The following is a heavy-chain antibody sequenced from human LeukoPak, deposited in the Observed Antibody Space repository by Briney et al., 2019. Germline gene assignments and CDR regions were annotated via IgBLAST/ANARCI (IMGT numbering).Heavy chain of an antibody. D-gene: IGHD6-19*01. CDR3: AKVGGWVDY. Sequence: PGGSLRLSCAASGFTFSSYAMHWVRQAPGKGLEWVAVISYDGSNKYYADSVKGRFTISRDNSKNTLYLQMNSLRAEDTAVYYCAKVGGWVDYWGQGTLVTVSS. V-gene: IGHV3-30-3*01. CDR2: ISYDGSNK. CDR1: GFTFSSYA. J-gene: IGHJ4*02.